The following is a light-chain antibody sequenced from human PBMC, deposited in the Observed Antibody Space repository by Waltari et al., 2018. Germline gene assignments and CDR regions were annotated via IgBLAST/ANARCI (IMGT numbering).Light chain of an antibody. CDR1: QSIGSY. CDR2: AAS. V-gene: IGKV1-39*01. Sequence: DIQMAQSPTYLSASVGVRGTIPCRASQSIGSYLNGYQQKPGKAPILLIYAASRLQSGVPSRCSGSGAGTGCTLTISSLQPEDFATYRCQQTYSTPPTVGGGTKVEIK. J-gene: IGKJ4*01. CDR3: QQTYSTPPT.